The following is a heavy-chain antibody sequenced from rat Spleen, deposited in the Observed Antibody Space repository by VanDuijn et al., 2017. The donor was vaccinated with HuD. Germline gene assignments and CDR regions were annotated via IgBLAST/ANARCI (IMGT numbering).Heavy chain of an antibody. J-gene: IGHJ2*01. D-gene: IGHD5-1*01. V-gene: IGHV5-25*01. Sequence: EVQLVESGGGLVQPGRSLKLSCVASGFSFSNHDMAWVRQAPTKGLEWIASVSSGGGNTYYRDSVKGRFTISRDNAKSTLYLQMDSLRSEDTATYYCARRTGPDYWGQGVMVTVSS. CDR3: ARRTGPDY. CDR2: VSSGGGNT. CDR1: GFSFSNHD.